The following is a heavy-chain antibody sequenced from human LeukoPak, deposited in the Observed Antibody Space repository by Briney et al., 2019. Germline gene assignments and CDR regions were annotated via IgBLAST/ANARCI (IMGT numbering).Heavy chain of an antibody. CDR2: IYPSDSDT. Sequence: GESLKISCKGSGYNFATNWIGWVRQMPGKGLEWMGIIYPSDSDTRYSPSFQGQVTISADRSITTAYLQWNTLQASDTAIYYCARHNNWAFDYWDRGTLLTVSS. V-gene: IGHV5-51*01. CDR1: GYNFATNW. J-gene: IGHJ4*02. CDR3: ARHNNWAFDY. D-gene: IGHD1-20*01.